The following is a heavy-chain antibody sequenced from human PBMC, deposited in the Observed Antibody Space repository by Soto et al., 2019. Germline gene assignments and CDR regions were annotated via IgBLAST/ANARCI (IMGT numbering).Heavy chain of an antibody. V-gene: IGHV4-34*01. Sequence: QVQLQQWGAGLLKPSETLSLTCAVSGGSFSGYYWTWIRQPPGTGLEWIGEVNHSGSTNYNPSLKSRVTIAVDASTFQFALKLPSVTAADTAVYYCARDNIAGLFDYWGQGTLVTVSS. D-gene: IGHD2-21*01. CDR2: VNHSGST. CDR1: GGSFSGYY. J-gene: IGHJ4*02. CDR3: ARDNIAGLFDY.